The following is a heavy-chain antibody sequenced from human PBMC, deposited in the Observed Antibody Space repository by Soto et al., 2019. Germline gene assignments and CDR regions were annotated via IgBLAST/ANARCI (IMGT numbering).Heavy chain of an antibody. CDR1: GFTFSNYW. J-gene: IGHJ4*02. V-gene: IGHV3-7*01. CDR2: INLDGSQK. CDR3: VRDRSRGYCDY. Sequence: EVQLVESGGGLVQPGGSLRLSCAASGFTFSNYWMSWVRQAPGKGLEWVATINLDGSQKYYVDSVRGRFTISRDNAKASLYLEVDSLRADDTSVYYCVRDRSRGYCDYWGQGVMVTVSS.